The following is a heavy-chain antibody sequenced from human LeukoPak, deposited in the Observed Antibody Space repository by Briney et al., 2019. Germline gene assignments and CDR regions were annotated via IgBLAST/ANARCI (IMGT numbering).Heavy chain of an antibody. Sequence: GGSLRLSCTVSGFTVSSNSWSWIRQAPGKGLEWVSYISSSGSTIYYADSVKGRFTISRDNAKNSLYLQMNSLRAEDTAVYYCARSRTWGWLQWDYYFDYWGQGTLVTVSS. CDR3: ARSRTWGWLQWDYYFDY. V-gene: IGHV3-11*01. J-gene: IGHJ4*02. D-gene: IGHD5-24*01. CDR2: ISSSGSTI. CDR1: GFTVSSNS.